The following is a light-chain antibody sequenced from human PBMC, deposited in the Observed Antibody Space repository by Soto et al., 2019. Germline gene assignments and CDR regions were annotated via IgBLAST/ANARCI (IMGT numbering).Light chain of an antibody. CDR2: GAS. V-gene: IGKV3-15*01. J-gene: IGKJ5*01. CDR3: QQYNNWPIT. Sequence: EIVITQSPATLSVSPGERATLSCRASQSVSSNLAWYQQKPGQAPRLLIYGASTRATGIPARFSGSGSGTEFTLTISSXQSEDFAVYYCQQYNNWPITFGQGTRLETK. CDR1: QSVSSN.